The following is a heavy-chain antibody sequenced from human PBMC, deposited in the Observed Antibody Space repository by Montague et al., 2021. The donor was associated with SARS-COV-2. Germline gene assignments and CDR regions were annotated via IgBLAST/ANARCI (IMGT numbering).Heavy chain of an antibody. V-gene: IGHV4-59*08. CDR1: GDSISNYS. D-gene: IGHD3-22*01. Sequence: SETLSLTCSVSGDSISNYSWSWIRQSPGKGLEWIGYIYYSGSTNYNPSLTSRVTISVDTSKNQVSLKLTSVTAADTAVYYCARGTKRVFTHDYDSSGYASDYWGQGTLVTVSS. CDR3: ARGTKRVFTHDYDSSGYASDY. CDR2: IYYSGST. J-gene: IGHJ4*02.